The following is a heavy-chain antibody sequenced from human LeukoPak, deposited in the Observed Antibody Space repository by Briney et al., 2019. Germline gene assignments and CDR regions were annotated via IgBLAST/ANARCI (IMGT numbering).Heavy chain of an antibody. V-gene: IGHV3-53*01. CDR3: AREYSSSSHNAFDI. CDR2: IYSGGST. J-gene: IGHJ3*02. D-gene: IGHD6-6*01. CDR1: GFTVSSKY. Sequence: GGSLRLSCAASGFTVSSKYMSWVRQAPGKGLEWVSVIYSGGSTYYADSVKGRFTISRDNAKNSLYLQMNSLRAEDTAVYYCAREYSSSSHNAFDIWGQGTMVTVSS.